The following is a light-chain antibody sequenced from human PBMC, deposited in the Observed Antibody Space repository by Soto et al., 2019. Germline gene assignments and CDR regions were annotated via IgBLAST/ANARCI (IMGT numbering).Light chain of an antibody. CDR3: QSYDIRLSGWV. V-gene: IGLV1-40*01. Sequence: QSVLTQPPSVSGAPGQRVTISCTGSSSNIGAIYDVHWYRQLPGTAPKLLIYGNSNRPSGVPDRFSGSKSGTSASLAITGLQAEDEADYFCQSYDIRLSGWVFGGGTKVTVL. CDR1: SSNIGAIYD. J-gene: IGLJ3*02. CDR2: GNS.